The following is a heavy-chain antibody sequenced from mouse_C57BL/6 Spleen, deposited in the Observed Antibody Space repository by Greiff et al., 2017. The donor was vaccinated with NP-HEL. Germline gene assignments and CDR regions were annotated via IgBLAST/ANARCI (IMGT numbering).Heavy chain of an antibody. V-gene: IGHV5-17*01. J-gene: IGHJ4*01. CDR1: GFTFSDYG. CDR3: ARGRGYLYYAMDY. CDR2: ISSGSSTI. Sequence: DVMLVESGGGLVKPGGSLKLSCAASGFTFSDYGMHWVRQAPEKGLEWVAYISSGSSTIYYADTVKGRFTISRDNAKNTLFLQMTSLRSEDTAMYYCARGRGYLYYAMDYWGQGTSVTVSS. D-gene: IGHD2-2*01.